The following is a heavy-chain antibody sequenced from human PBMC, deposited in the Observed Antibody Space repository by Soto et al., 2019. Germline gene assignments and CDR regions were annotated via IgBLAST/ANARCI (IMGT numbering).Heavy chain of an antibody. CDR3: ATIRDCGGHCSDRDFQH. CDR1: GFTFGTYW. D-gene: IGHD2-21*02. Sequence: GGSLRLSCAASGFTFGTYWMHWVRQAPGKGLLWVSRISGDGRNKHYADFAKGRFSISGDNAKNTVILQMNSLRGDDSAVYYCATIRDCGGHCSDRDFQHWGEVTMVTV. V-gene: IGHV3-74*01. CDR2: ISGDGRNK. J-gene: IGHJ1*01.